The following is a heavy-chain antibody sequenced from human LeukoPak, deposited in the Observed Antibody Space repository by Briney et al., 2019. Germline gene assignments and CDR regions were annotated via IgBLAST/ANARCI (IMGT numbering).Heavy chain of an antibody. Sequence: ASVKVSCKASGYSFTSYAMNWVRQAPGQGLEWMGWINTNTGNPTYAQGFTGRFVFSLDTSVSTAYLQISSLKAEDTAVYYCARGSRPIAARGMDVWGQGTTVTVSS. CDR2: INTNTGNP. CDR1: GYSFTSYA. V-gene: IGHV7-4-1*02. CDR3: ARGSRPIAARGMDV. D-gene: IGHD6-13*01. J-gene: IGHJ6*02.